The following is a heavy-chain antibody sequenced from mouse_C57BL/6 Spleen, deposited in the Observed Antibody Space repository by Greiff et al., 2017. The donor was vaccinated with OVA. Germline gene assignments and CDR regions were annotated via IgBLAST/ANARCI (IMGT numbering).Heavy chain of an antibody. CDR1: GYTFTSYW. D-gene: IGHD4-1*01. Sequence: VQLQQPGAELVMPGASVKLSCKASGYTFTSYWMHWVKQRPGQGLEWIGEIDPSASYTNYNQKFKGKSTLTVDKSSSTAYMQLSSLTSEDSAVYYCAVGGTADDYWGQGTTLTVSS. J-gene: IGHJ2*01. V-gene: IGHV1-69*01. CDR3: AVGGTADDY. CDR2: IDPSASYT.